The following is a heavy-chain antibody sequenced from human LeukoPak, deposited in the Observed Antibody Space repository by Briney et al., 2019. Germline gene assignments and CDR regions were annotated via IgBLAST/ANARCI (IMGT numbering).Heavy chain of an antibody. CDR1: GGSISSGSYY. CDR3: ARAGGSVGWYGTIDS. CDR2: LYTSGTT. D-gene: IGHD6-19*01. V-gene: IGHV4-61*09. J-gene: IGHJ4*02. Sequence: PSETLSLTCTVSGGSISSGSYYWTWIRQPAGKGLEWIGHLYTSGTTDYNPSLQSRVTISADTSKHQFSLRVTSVTAADTAVYYCARAGGSVGWYGTIDSWGQGTLVTVSS.